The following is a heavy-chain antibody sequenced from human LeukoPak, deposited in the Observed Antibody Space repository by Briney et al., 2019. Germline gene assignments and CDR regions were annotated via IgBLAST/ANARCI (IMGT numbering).Heavy chain of an antibody. CDR3: AKGGMNWFDP. J-gene: IGHJ5*02. CDR1: GFSFNKYA. CDR2: ISGSGGST. V-gene: IGHV3-23*01. Sequence: GGSLRLSCVGSGFSFNKYAASWVRQAPGKGLEWVSAISGSGGSTYYADSVKGRFTISRDNSKNTLYLQMNSLRAEDTAVYYCAKGGMNWFDPWGQGTLVTVSS.